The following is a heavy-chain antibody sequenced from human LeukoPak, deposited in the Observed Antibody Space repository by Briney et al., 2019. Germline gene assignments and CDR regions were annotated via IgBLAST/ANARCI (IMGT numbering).Heavy chain of an antibody. V-gene: IGHV1-18*01. J-gene: IGHJ4*02. Sequence: ASVKVSCKASGYTFTSYGISWVRQAPGQGLEWMGWISAYNGNTNYAQKFQGRVTMTTDTSTTTASEELRSLRSDDTAVYCCARARDGYNYDYWGQGTLVTVSS. D-gene: IGHD5-24*01. CDR2: ISAYNGNT. CDR3: ARARDGYNYDY. CDR1: GYTFTSYG.